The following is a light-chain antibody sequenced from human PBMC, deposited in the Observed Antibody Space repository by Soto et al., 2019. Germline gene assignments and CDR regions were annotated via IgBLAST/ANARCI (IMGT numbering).Light chain of an antibody. J-gene: IGLJ2*01. Sequence: QSVLTQPPSVSGAPGQRVTISCTGGSSNIGAGYDVHWYQQLPGRAPKLLIYGNTNRPSGVPDRFSGSKSGTSASLAITGLQAEDEADYYCLSFDSSLSVVFGGGTKLTV. V-gene: IGLV1-40*01. CDR2: GNT. CDR1: SSNIGAGYD. CDR3: LSFDSSLSVV.